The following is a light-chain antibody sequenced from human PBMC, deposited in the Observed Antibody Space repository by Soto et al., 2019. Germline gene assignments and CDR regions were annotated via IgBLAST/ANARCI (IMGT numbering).Light chain of an antibody. CDR1: QSINNL. Sequence: DVQITQSPATLSSSLLDRVTITCRASQSINNLLAWYQQKPGKAPKFLIYDVSTLESGVPSRFSGSGSGTEFTLTISSLQPEDFATYYCQQYDSYPLTFGGGTKVDI. CDR2: DVS. V-gene: IGKV1-5*01. CDR3: QQYDSYPLT. J-gene: IGKJ4*01.